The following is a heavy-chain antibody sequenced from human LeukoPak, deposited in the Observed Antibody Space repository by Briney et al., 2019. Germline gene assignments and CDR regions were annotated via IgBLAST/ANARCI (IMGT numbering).Heavy chain of an antibody. CDR2: INSDGSST. CDR3: ASLGYNIWYAFDC. D-gene: IGHD1-14*01. Sequence: GGSLRLSCEASGFSFSSFWVHWARQAPGKGLVWISRINSDGSSTSYADSVKGRFTISRDNAKNTLYLQMNNLRAEDTAVYFCASLGYNIWYAFDCWGQGTLVTVFS. J-gene: IGHJ4*02. V-gene: IGHV3-74*01. CDR1: GFSFSSFW.